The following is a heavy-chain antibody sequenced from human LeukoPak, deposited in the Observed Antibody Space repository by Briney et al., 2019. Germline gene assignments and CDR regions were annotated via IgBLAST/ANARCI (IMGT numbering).Heavy chain of an antibody. CDR3: ARDNRFLEWLSNWFDP. CDR2: ITVNNGNT. D-gene: IGHD3-3*01. CDR1: GYTFNSYG. V-gene: IGHV1-18*01. J-gene: IGHJ5*02. Sequence: GASVKVSCKTAGYTFNSYGISWVRQAPGQGLEWMGWITVNNGNTNYAQKSQGRVTMTTDTSTSTAYMELSRLRSDDTAVYYCARDNRFLEWLSNWFDPWGQGTLVTVSS.